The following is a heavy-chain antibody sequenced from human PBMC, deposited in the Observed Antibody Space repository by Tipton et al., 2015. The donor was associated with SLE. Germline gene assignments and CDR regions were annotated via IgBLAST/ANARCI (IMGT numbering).Heavy chain of an antibody. D-gene: IGHD3-16*01. J-gene: IGHJ4*02. Sequence: QLVQSGGGLVQPGGSLRLSCAASGFTFDDYAMHWVRQAPGKGLEWVSGISWNSGSIGYADSVKGRFTISRDNAKNSLYLQLNSLRDDDTAVYYCVGGGENDYWGQGTLV. CDR2: ISWNSGSI. CDR3: VGGGENDY. V-gene: IGHV3-9*01. CDR1: GFTFDDYA.